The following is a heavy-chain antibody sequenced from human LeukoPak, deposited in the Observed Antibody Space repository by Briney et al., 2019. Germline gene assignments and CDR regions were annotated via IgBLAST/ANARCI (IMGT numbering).Heavy chain of an antibody. CDR1: GFTFNSFA. J-gene: IGHJ4*02. Sequence: PGGSLRLSCAASGFTFNSFAMGWVRQAPAKGLEWVSVITGSGDNTYYADSVKGRFTISRDNSKSTLYLQMNSLRAEDTAVYYCAKDQRVGAIDGFDYWGQGTLVTVSS. CDR2: ITGSGDNT. CDR3: AKDQRVGAIDGFDY. V-gene: IGHV3-23*01. D-gene: IGHD5-24*01.